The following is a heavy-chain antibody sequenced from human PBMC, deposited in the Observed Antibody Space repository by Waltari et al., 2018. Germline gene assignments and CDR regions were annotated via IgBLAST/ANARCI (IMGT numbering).Heavy chain of an antibody. Sequence: GGGVVQPGRSLRLSCAASGFTFSSYAMHWVRQAPGQGLEWVAVISYDGSNKYYADSVKGRFTISRDNSKNTLYLQLNSPRAEDTAVYYCARDFAYYYDSSGYSGGFDYWGQGTLVTVSS. D-gene: IGHD3-22*01. J-gene: IGHJ4*02. CDR2: ISYDGSNK. CDR1: GFTFSSYA. CDR3: ARDFAYYYDSSGYSGGFDY. V-gene: IGHV3-30*04.